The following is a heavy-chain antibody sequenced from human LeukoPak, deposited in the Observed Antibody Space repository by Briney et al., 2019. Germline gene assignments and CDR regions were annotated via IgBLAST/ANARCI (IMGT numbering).Heavy chain of an antibody. CDR3: AKEGDYYGSGSYSRWGDY. D-gene: IGHD3-10*01. V-gene: IGHV3-30*18. J-gene: IGHJ4*02. CDR1: EFTFSDYA. Sequence: GGSLRLSCAASEFTFSDYAMHWVSQAPGKGLEWVAVISYDGSNEYYADSVKGRFTISRDNSKNTLFLHMNSLRTEDTAVYYCAKEGDYYGSGSYSRWGDYWGQGTLVTVSS. CDR2: ISYDGSNE.